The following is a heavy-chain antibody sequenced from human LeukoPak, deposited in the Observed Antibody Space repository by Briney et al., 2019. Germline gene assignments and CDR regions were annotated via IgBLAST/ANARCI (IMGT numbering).Heavy chain of an antibody. CDR2: INHSGST. J-gene: IGHJ5*02. D-gene: IGHD6-13*01. V-gene: IGHV4-34*01. CDR3: ARDSSTRKNWFDP. Sequence: GSLRLSCAASGFTVSSNYMSWIRQPPGKGLEWIGEINHSGSTNYNPSLKSRVTISVDTSKNQFSLKLSSVTAADTAVYYCARDSSTRKNWFDPWGQGTLVTVSS. CDR1: GFTVSSNY.